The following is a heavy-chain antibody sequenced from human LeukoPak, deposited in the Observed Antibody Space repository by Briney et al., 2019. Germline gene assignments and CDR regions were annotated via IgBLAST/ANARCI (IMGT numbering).Heavy chain of an antibody. D-gene: IGHD3-22*01. Sequence: GGSLRLSCAASGFTVSSNYMSWVRQAPGKGLEWVSAISGSGGSTYYADSVKGRFTISRDNSKNTLYLQMNSLRAEDTAVYYCAKDRDYYDSSAPYNWFDPWGQGTLVTVSS. V-gene: IGHV3-23*01. CDR1: GFTVSSNY. J-gene: IGHJ5*02. CDR2: ISGSGGST. CDR3: AKDRDYYDSSAPYNWFDP.